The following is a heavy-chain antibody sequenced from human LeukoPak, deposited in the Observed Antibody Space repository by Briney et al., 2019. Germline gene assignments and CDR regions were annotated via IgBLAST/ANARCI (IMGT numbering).Heavy chain of an antibody. CDR2: ISSSSSYI. Sequence: GGSLRLSCAASGFTFSSYSMNWVRQAPGKGLGWVSSISSSSSYIYYADSVKGRFTISRDNAKNSLYLQMNSLRAEDTAVYYCASTIFGVAYHDYWGQGTLVTVSS. CDR1: GFTFSSYS. CDR3: ASTIFGVAYHDY. D-gene: IGHD3-3*01. J-gene: IGHJ4*02. V-gene: IGHV3-21*01.